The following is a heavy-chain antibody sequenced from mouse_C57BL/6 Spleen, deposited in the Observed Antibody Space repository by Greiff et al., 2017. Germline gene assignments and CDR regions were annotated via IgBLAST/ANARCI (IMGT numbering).Heavy chain of an antibody. V-gene: IGHV10-1*01. Sequence: EVQVVESGGGLVQPKGSLKLSCAASGFSFNTYAMNWVRQAPGKGLEWVARIRSKSNNYATYYADSVKDRFTISRDDSESMLYLQMNNLKTEDTAMYDCVRQKLGDWYFDVWGTGTTVTVSS. CDR3: VRQKLGDWYFDV. D-gene: IGHD4-1*01. CDR2: IRSKSNNYAT. J-gene: IGHJ1*03. CDR1: GFSFNTYA.